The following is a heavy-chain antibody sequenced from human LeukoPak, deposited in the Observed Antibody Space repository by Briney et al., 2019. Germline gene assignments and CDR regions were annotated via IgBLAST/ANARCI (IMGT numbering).Heavy chain of an antibody. Sequence: PGGSLRLSCAASGFTFSGYAMSWVRQAPGKGLEWVSAIRGSGGRAYYADSVKGRFTISRDNSKNTLYLQMNGLRAEDTAVYYCSKCQATPYSFDIWGQGTMVTVSS. CDR1: GFTFSGYA. D-gene: IGHD1-26*01. CDR3: SKCQATPYSFDI. CDR2: IRGSGGRA. V-gene: IGHV3-23*01. J-gene: IGHJ3*02.